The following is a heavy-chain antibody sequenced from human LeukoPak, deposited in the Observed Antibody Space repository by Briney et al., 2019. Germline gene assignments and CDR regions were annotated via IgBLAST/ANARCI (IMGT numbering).Heavy chain of an antibody. V-gene: IGHV3-48*03. CDR3: ARVLLWFGELDY. CDR2: ISSSGSTI. CDR1: GFTFSSYE. J-gene: IGHJ4*02. Sequence: GGSLRLSCAASGFTFSSYEMNWVRQAQGKGMEWDSYISSSGSTIYYADSVKGRFTISRDNANNSLYLQMNSLRAEDTAVYYCARVLLWFGELDYWGQGTLVTVSS. D-gene: IGHD3-10*01.